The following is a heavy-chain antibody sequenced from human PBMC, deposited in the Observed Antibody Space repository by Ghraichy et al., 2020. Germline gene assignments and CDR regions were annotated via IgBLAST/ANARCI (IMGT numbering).Heavy chain of an antibody. D-gene: IGHD3-10*01. CDR1: GFTVSSNY. CDR3: ARGKLWFGELLPPYYYYGMDV. Sequence: GGSLRLSCAASGFTVSSNYMSWVRQAPGKGLEWVSVIYSGGSTYYADSVKGRFTISRDNSKNTLYLKINSLRAEYTAVYYCARGKLWFGELLPPYYYYGMDVWGQGTTVTVSS. J-gene: IGHJ6*02. V-gene: IGHV3-53*01. CDR2: IYSGGST.